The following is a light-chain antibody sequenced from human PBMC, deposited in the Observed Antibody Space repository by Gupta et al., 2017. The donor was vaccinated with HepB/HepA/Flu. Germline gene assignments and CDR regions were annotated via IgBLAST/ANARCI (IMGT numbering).Light chain of an antibody. CDR3: QLWDSSSDNYV. CDR2: DDS. J-gene: IGLJ1*01. V-gene: IGLV3-21*03. CDR1: NIGTAS. Sequence: SYVLTQPPSLSVAPGKSARISWGGNNIGTASVHWYQQKPGQAPVLVVYDDSDRPAGIPERLSGSNSGTTATLTISRVEAGDDAAYYCQLWDSSSDNYVFGSGTKGT.